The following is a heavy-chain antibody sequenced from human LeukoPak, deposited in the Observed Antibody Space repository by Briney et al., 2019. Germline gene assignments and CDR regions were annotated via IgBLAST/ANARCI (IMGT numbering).Heavy chain of an antibody. Sequence: WGSLRLSCAGSGFTLSSYSMNLGRQAPGKGVEWGSSISSSSSYIYYADSVKGRFTISRDNAKNSLYLQMNSLRAEDTAVYYCARVEVGAHYYFDYWGQGTLVTVSS. D-gene: IGHD1-26*01. CDR3: ARVEVGAHYYFDY. CDR1: GFTLSSYS. CDR2: ISSSSSYI. J-gene: IGHJ4*02. V-gene: IGHV3-21*01.